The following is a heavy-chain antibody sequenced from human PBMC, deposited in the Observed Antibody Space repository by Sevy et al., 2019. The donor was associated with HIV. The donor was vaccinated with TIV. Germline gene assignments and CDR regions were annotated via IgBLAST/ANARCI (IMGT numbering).Heavy chain of an antibody. CDR3: VREDIKEPKTLLSFDI. D-gene: IGHD3-3*01. J-gene: IGHJ3*02. Sequence: ASVKVSCKTTGYIFSDYNMHWVRQAPGQGLEWMALINPNSGDTNYAQRFRGRVSMTRDTSMSTAYMELSGLTSDDTAVYYCVREDIKEPKTLLSFDIWGQGTMVTVSS. CDR2: INPNSGDT. CDR1: GYIFSDYN. V-gene: IGHV1-2*06.